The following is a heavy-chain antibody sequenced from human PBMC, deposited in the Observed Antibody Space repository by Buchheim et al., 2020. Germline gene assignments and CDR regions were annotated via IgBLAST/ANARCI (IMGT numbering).Heavy chain of an antibody. Sequence: QVQLVESGGGVVQPGRSLRLSCAASGFTFSSYAMHWVRQAPGKGLEWVAVISYDGSNKYYADSVKGRFTISRDNSKNTLYLQMNSLRAEDTAVYYCVPFAVDYWGQGTL. D-gene: IGHD2-21*01. CDR2: ISYDGSNK. CDR3: VPFAVDY. V-gene: IGHV3-30-3*01. J-gene: IGHJ4*02. CDR1: GFTFSSYA.